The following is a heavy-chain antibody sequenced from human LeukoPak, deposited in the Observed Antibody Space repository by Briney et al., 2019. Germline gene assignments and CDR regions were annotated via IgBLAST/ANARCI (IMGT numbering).Heavy chain of an antibody. J-gene: IGHJ6*03. Sequence: GGSLRLSCAASGFTFDDYGMSWVRQAPGKGLEWVAGINWNGGSTDYADSVKGRFTISRDNAKNSLYLQMNSLRAEDTALYYCARGGGRGGYDFWSGYPNLYYYYYYMDVWGKGTTVTVSS. CDR3: ARGGGRGGYDFWSGYPNLYYYYYYMDV. CDR2: INWNGGST. V-gene: IGHV3-20*04. D-gene: IGHD3-3*01. CDR1: GFTFDDYG.